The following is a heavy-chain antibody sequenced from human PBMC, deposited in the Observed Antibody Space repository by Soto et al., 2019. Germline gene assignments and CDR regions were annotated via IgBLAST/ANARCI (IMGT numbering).Heavy chain of an antibody. CDR3: ARRGTYCSGGSCYSYYYYYMDV. CDR2: IYYSGST. Sequence: SETLSLTCTVSGGSISSSSYYWGWIRQPPGKGLEWIGSIYYSGSTYYNPSLKSRVTISVDTSKNQFSLKLSSVTAADTAVYYCARRGTYCSGGSCYSYYYYYMDVWGKGTTVTVSS. CDR1: GGSISSSSYY. D-gene: IGHD2-15*01. V-gene: IGHV4-39*01. J-gene: IGHJ6*03.